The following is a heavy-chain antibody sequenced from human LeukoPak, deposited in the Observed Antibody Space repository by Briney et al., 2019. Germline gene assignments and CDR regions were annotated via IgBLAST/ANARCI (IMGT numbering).Heavy chain of an antibody. J-gene: IGHJ1*01. CDR3: ATYNSTNGRGFQR. CDR1: EFTFSNYW. CDR2: VKQDGSEK. D-gene: IGHD2-8*01. Sequence: GGSLRLSCEASEFTFSNYWMSWVRQAPGRGLEWVANVKQDGSEKYYVDSVKGRFTISRDNAKNSLYLQMNSLRVEDTAIYYCATYNSTNGRGFQRWGQGTPVTVSS. V-gene: IGHV3-7*01.